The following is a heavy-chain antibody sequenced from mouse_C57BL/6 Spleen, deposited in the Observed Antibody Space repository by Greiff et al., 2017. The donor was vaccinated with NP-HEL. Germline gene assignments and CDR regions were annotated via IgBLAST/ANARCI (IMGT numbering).Heavy chain of an antibody. Sequence: VQLQESGAELVKPGASVKLSCKASGYTFTEYTIHWVKQRSGQGLEWIGWFYPGSGSIKYNEKFKDKATLTADKSSSTVYMELSRLTSEDSAVYFCARHEEGRVGRYWYFDVWGTGTTVTVSS. CDR3: ARHEEGRVGRYWYFDV. CDR1: GYTFTEYT. J-gene: IGHJ1*03. V-gene: IGHV1-62-2*01. CDR2: FYPGSGSI. D-gene: IGHD4-1*01.